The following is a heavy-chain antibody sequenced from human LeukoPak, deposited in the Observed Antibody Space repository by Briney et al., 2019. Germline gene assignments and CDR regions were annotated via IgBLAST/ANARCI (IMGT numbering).Heavy chain of an antibody. CDR3: AKDPRVGSRVATPCH. D-gene: IGHD5-24*01. Sequence: AGGSLRLSCAASGFTFTSYAMSWVRQAPGKGLEWVSAISGSGGSTYYADSVKGRFTISRDNSKSTLFLQMNSLRAEDTAVYYCAKDPRVGSRVATPCHWGQGTLFTVSS. V-gene: IGHV3-23*01. CDR1: GFTFTSYA. J-gene: IGHJ4*02. CDR2: ISGSGGST.